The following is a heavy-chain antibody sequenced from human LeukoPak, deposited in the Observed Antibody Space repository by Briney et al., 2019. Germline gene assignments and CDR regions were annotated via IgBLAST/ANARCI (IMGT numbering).Heavy chain of an antibody. CDR2: INHSGST. CDR1: GGSFSGYY. Sequence: SETQSLTCAAYGGSFSGYYWSWIRQPPGKGLEWIGEINHSGSTNYNPSLKSRVTISVDTSKNQFSLKLSSVTAADTAVYYCARAYRPYSNYALHYYYYYMDVWGKGTTVTVSS. V-gene: IGHV4-34*01. D-gene: IGHD4-11*01. J-gene: IGHJ6*03. CDR3: ARAYRPYSNYALHYYYYYMDV.